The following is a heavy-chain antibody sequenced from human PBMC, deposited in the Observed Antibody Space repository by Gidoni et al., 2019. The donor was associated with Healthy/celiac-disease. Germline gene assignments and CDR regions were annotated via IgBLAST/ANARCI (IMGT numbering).Heavy chain of an antibody. CDR1: GGSFSGYY. J-gene: IGHJ4*02. Sequence: VQLQQWGAGLLKPSETLSLTCAVYGGSFSGYYWSWIRHPPGKGLEWIGEINHIGSTHYNPPRKSRVPISVDTSKNQFSLKLSSVTAADTAVYYCARASRGRGFDYWGQGTLVTVSS. D-gene: IGHD2-15*01. V-gene: IGHV4-34*01. CDR3: ARASRGRGFDY. CDR2: INHIGST.